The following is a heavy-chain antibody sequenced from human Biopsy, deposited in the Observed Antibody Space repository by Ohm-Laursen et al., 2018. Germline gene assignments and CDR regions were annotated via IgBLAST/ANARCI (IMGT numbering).Heavy chain of an antibody. CDR1: AYTFTDYY. CDR2: ITPNSGAT. V-gene: IGHV1-2*02. D-gene: IGHD3-10*01. Sequence: SVNVSCKASAYTFTDYYIHWARQSPGHGLEWMGWITPNSGATNSAQKFRDRVTLTRDTSISAVYIDLRRLKSDDAAIYCWARDRMTDVFGGPTRTDVFDSWGQGTPVTVSS. CDR3: ARDRMTDVFGGPTRTDVFDS. J-gene: IGHJ4*02.